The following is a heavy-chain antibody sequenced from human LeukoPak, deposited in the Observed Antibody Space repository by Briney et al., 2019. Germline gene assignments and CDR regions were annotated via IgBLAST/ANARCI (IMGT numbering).Heavy chain of an antibody. V-gene: IGHV1-69*04. D-gene: IGHD3-9*01. CDR1: GGSFNTYG. J-gene: IGHJ5*02. Sequence: ASVRVSCKASGGSFNTYGISWVRQAPGQGLEWMGRIIPILGMANYAQRFQGRVSINADKSTSTVYMELSSLRSEDTAVYYCARDRDRPRYNDWLLFSPWGQGTLVTVSS. CDR3: ARDRDRPRYNDWLLFSP. CDR2: IIPILGMA.